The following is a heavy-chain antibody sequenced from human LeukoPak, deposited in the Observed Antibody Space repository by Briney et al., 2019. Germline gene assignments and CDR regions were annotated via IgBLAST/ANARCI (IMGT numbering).Heavy chain of an antibody. CDR1: GGSISSYY. J-gene: IGHJ5*02. Sequence: SETLSLTCTVSGGSISSYYWSWIRQSPGKGLEWIGYIYYSGSTNYNPSLKSRVTISVDTSKNQFSLKLSSVTAADTAVYYCARVYGSGSPNWFDPWGQGTLVTVSS. V-gene: IGHV4-59*01. CDR3: ARVYGSGSPNWFDP. D-gene: IGHD3-10*01. CDR2: IYYSGST.